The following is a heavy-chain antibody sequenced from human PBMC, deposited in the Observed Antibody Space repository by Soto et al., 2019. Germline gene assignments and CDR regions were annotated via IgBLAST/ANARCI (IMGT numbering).Heavy chain of an antibody. D-gene: IGHD2-2*01. J-gene: IGHJ3*02. V-gene: IGHV3-23*01. Sequence: EVRLLESGGGLVQPGGSLRLSCAASGFTFPNYAMSWVRQAPGKGLEGVSVVTGRASSTYYADSVEGRFTISRDNSRNTLFLQMNSLGAEDTAVYYCAKHLPSNTNQRLWADAFHIWGRGTNLTVSS. CDR2: VTGRASST. CDR1: GFTFPNYA. CDR3: AKHLPSNTNQRLWADAFHI.